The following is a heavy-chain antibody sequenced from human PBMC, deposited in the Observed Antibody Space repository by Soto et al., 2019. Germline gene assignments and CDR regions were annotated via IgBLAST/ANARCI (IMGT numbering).Heavy chain of an antibody. CDR1: GLTFSNAW. D-gene: IGHD1-1*01. V-gene: IGHV3-15*01. Sequence: EVQLVESGGGLVKPGGSLRLSCAASGLTFSNAWMSWVRQAPGKGLEWVGRIKRKTDGGTTDYVAPVKGRFTISRDDSKNTLYLQMDSLRTEDTAVYYCTTDNSGGMDVWGQGTTVTVSS. CDR2: IKRKTDGGTT. J-gene: IGHJ6*02. CDR3: TTDNSGGMDV.